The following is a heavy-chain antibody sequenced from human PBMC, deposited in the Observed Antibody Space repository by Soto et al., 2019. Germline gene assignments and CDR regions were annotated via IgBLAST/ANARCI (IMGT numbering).Heavy chain of an antibody. CDR1: GYTFTSYG. V-gene: IGHV1-18*01. J-gene: IGHJ4*02. D-gene: IGHD5-12*01. CDR2: ISDYNGNT. Sequence: QVQLVQSGAEVKKPGASVKVSCKASGYTFTSYGISWVRQAPGQGLEWMGWISDYNGNTNYAQKLKGRVNMTKDKSTSKAYMELRSLRYDDTDVYYCERVGDIVATGSNDYWGQGNLVTVYS. CDR3: ERVGDIVATGSNDY.